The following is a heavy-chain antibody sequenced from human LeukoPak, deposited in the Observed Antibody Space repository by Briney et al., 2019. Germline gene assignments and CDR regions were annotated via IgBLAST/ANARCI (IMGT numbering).Heavy chain of an antibody. CDR3: ARILRLGELSSHYFDY. CDR1: GDSISSGYY. Sequence: PSEILSLTCAVSGDSISSGYYWGWIRQPPGKGLEWIGEINHSGSTNYNPSLKSRVTISVDTSKNQFSLKLSSVTAADTAVYYCARILRLGELSSHYFDYWGQGTLVTVSS. J-gene: IGHJ4*02. V-gene: IGHV4-38-2*01. CDR2: INHSGST. D-gene: IGHD3-16*02.